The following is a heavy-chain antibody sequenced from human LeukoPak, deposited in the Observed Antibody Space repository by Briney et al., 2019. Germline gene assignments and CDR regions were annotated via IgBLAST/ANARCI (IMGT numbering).Heavy chain of an antibody. Sequence: ASVKVSCKASGYTFTSYYMHWVRQAPGQGLEWMGIINPSGGSTSYAQKFQGRATMTRDMSTSIVYMELSSLRSEDTAVYYCARDPSTSTYYYYMDVWGKGTTVTVSS. CDR3: ARDPSTSTYYYYMDV. D-gene: IGHD2-2*01. CDR2: INPSGGST. J-gene: IGHJ6*03. CDR1: GYTFTSYY. V-gene: IGHV1-46*01.